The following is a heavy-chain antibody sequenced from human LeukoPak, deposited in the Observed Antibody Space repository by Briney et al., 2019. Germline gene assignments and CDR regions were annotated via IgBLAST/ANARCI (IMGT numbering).Heavy chain of an antibody. CDR3: ARVGSGLSIEY. V-gene: IGHV1-18*01. CDR1: GDTFRNYV. J-gene: IGHJ4*02. D-gene: IGHD5-12*01. Sequence: ATLKASCKPSGDTFRNYVISWVRQAPGQGLEWMGWISAYNGNTNYAQKVQGRVTMTTDTSTSTVHMELRSLISDDTAMYYCARVGSGLSIEYWGQGTLVTVSS. CDR2: ISAYNGNT.